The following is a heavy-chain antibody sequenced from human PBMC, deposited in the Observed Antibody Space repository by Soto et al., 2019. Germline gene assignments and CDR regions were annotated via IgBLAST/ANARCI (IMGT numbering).Heavy chain of an antibody. CDR2: IYYSGST. J-gene: IGHJ4*02. CDR3: ARKKDSSGYCD. CDR1: GGSISSGDDF. V-gene: IGHV4-30-4*01. Sequence: SETLSLTCTVSGGSISSGDDFWTWIRQPPGKGLEWIGYIYYSGSTYYNPSLKSRLTMSVDTSKNQFSLKLSSVTAADTAVYYCARKKDSSGYCDWGQGTLVTVSS. D-gene: IGHD3-22*01.